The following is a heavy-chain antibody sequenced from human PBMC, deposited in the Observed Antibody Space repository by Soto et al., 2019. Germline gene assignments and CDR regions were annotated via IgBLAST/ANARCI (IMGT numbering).Heavy chain of an antibody. J-gene: IGHJ5*02. CDR3: ARDRSETGTTGWFDP. D-gene: IGHD1-7*01. Sequence: GGSLRVSWAASGFTFSSYAMSWVRQAPGKGLEWVSVIYSGGSTYYADSVKGRFTISRDNSKNTLYLQMNSLRAEDTAVYYCARDRSETGTTGWFDPWGQGTLVTVSS. CDR1: GFTFSSYA. V-gene: IGHV3-66*01. CDR2: IYSGGST.